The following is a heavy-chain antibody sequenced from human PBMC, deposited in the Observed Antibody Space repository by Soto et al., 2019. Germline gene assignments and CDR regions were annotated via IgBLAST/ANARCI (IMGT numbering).Heavy chain of an antibody. J-gene: IGHJ4*02. CDR3: TRSPPNSSSDYDYVRGSYRYTYYFDY. CDR1: GFTFGDYA. D-gene: IGHD3-16*02. Sequence: GGSLRLSCTASGFTFGDYAMSWVRQAPGKGLEWVGFIRSKAYGGTTEYAASVKGRFTISRDDSKSIAYLQMNSLKTEDTAVYYCTRSPPNSSSDYDYVRGSYRYTYYFDYWGQGTLVTVSS. V-gene: IGHV3-49*04. CDR2: IRSKAYGGTT.